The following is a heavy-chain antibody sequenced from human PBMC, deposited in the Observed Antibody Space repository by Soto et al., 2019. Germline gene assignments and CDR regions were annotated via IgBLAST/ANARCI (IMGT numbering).Heavy chain of an antibody. V-gene: IGHV3-30*18. Sequence: QVQLMESGGGVVQPGRSLRLSCAASGFTFSSYGMHWVRQAPGKGLEWVAVISYDGSNKYYADSVKGRFTISRDNSKNTLYLQMNSLRAEDTAVYYCAKGGPGGSQYYFDYWGQGTLVTVSS. CDR1: GFTFSSYG. CDR3: AKGGPGGSQYYFDY. J-gene: IGHJ4*02. CDR2: ISYDGSNK. D-gene: IGHD3-10*01.